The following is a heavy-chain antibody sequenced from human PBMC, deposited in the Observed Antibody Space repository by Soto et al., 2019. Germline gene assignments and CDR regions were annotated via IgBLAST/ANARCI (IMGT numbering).Heavy chain of an antibody. J-gene: IGHJ4*02. CDR3: ASHYDSSGYYYRGLDY. Sequence: QVQLMQSWDEVKKPGSSVTVSCKTSGGTFSSYAISWVGQAPGQVLEWMGGIIPIFGTADYAQKFQGRVTITADESTSTAYMELSSLRSEDTAVYYCASHYDSSGYYYRGLDYWGQGTLVTVSS. V-gene: IGHV1-69*12. D-gene: IGHD3-22*01. CDR1: GGTFSSYA. CDR2: IIPIFGTA.